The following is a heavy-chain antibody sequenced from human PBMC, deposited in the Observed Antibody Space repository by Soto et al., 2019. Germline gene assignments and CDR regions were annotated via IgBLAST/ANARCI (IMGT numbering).Heavy chain of an antibody. J-gene: IGHJ5*02. Sequence: VQVLESGGGLVQPGGSLRLSCAASGFTFSTFAMRWVRHIPGKGLEWVSTVPPSGIGPYYAGSVVGRFTASRDNSKSTLYMQMNRLRVDDTDVYYCAKKYCGGHPCVPVSSDHWGQGTVVTVSS. CDR2: VPPSGIGP. CDR3: AKKYCGGHPCVPVSSDH. D-gene: IGHD2-21*01. V-gene: IGHV3-23*01. CDR1: GFTFSTFA.